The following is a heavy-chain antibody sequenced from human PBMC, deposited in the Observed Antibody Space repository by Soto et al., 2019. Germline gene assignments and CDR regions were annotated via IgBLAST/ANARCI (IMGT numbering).Heavy chain of an antibody. D-gene: IGHD3-16*01. CDR3: ARRRGRCVQFESDSYYYGMDV. CDR2: IIPIFGTA. J-gene: IGHJ6*02. CDR1: GGTFSSYA. Sequence: QVQLVQSGAEVKKPGSSVKVSCKASGGTFSSYAISWVRQAPGQGLEWMGGIIPIFGTANYAQKFQGRVTITADKSTSTAYMEVSSLRSEDTAVYYCARRRGRCVQFESDSYYYGMDVWGRGTTVTVSS. V-gene: IGHV1-69*06.